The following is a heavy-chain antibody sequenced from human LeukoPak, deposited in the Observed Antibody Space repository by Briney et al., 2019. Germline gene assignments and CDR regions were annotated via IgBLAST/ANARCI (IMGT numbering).Heavy chain of an antibody. CDR1: GHTFSEYY. J-gene: IGHJ4*02. Sequence: ASVKVSCKTSGHTFSEYYIYWVRQAPGQGLEWMGWIDPSTGGTNYAQNFQGRVTMTRDTSTTTVYMELSSLKSDDTAVYHCARGNNYGSGSLFYGWGQGTLVTVSS. CDR2: IDPSTGGT. D-gene: IGHD3-10*01. CDR3: ARGNNYGSGSLFYG. V-gene: IGHV1-2*02.